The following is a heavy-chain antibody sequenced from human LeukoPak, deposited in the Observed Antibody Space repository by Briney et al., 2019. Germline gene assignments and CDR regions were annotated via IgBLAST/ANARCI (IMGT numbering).Heavy chain of an antibody. CDR2: IIPIFGTA. V-gene: IGHV1-69*05. CDR1: GGTFSSYA. J-gene: IGHJ4*02. CDR3: ARDTHYYDSSGYYPY. Sequence: SVKVSCKASGGTFSSYAISWVRQAPGQGLEWMGRIIPIFGTANYAQKFQGRVTITTDESTSTAYMELSSLRSEDTAVYYCARDTHYYDSSGYYPYWGQGTLVTVSP. D-gene: IGHD3-22*01.